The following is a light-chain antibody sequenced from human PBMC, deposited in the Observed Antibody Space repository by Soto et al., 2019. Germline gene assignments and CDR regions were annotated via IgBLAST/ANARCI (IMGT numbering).Light chain of an antibody. CDR3: QQYNTWPS. CDR1: ENINRN. Sequence: EILLTQSPPTLSVSPGEGATLSSRASENINRNLAWYQQKPGQAPRLLIYDASTRATGIPARYSGSGSVTEFTLTISSLQSDDFGVYYCQQYNTWPSFGHGTKVEIK. CDR2: DAS. V-gene: IGKV3-15*01. J-gene: IGKJ1*01.